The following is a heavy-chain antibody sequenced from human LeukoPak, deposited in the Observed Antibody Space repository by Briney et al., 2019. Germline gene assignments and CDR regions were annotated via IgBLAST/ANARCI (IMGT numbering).Heavy chain of an antibody. CDR1: GFTFSRNW. V-gene: IGHV3-74*01. J-gene: IGHJ4*02. CDR3: AREYSGSGTLFDY. CDR2: INSDGSTT. D-gene: IGHD3-10*01. Sequence: GGSLRLSCAASGFTFSRNWMHWVRQVPGKGLVWVSRINSDGSTTNYADSVKGRFTISRDNAKNTLYLQMNSLGAEDTAVYYCAREYSGSGTLFDYWGQGTLVTVSS.